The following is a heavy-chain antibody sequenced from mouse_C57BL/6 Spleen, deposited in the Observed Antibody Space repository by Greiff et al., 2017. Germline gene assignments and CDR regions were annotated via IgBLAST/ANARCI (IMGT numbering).Heavy chain of an antibody. CDR2: ISNGGGST. CDR1: GFTFSDYY. Sequence: EVQLVESGGGLVQPGGSLKLSCAASGFTFSDYYMYWVRQTPEKRLEWVADISNGGGSTNSPHTVQGRFTIARANSKNTLYLQMSLLKSEDTAMYYCARPSSYYGVAMGDWGQGTSVTVSS. CDR3: ARPSSYYGVAMGD. V-gene: IGHV5-12*01. D-gene: IGHD1-1*01. J-gene: IGHJ4*01.